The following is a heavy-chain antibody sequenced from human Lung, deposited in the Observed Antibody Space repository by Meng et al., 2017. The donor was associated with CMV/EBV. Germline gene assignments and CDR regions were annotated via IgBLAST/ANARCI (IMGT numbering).Heavy chain of an antibody. J-gene: IGHJ4*02. CDR1: GFTFSRYW. Sequence: SCAASGFTFSRYWMHWVRQTPEKGLVWVSRIKTDGTYSNYADYVKGRFTISRDNARNTLYLQMNSLRGEDTAVYFCVRDGDHWNFDYWGQGKLVTVSS. V-gene: IGHV3-74*01. CDR2: IKTDGTYS. D-gene: IGHD1-1*01. CDR3: VRDGDHWNFDY.